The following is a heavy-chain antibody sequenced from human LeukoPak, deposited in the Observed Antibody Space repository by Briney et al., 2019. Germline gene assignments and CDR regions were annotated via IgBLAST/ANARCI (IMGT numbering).Heavy chain of an antibody. CDR1: GYTFTSYD. CDR3: ASFTYYYDSSGYYVGDY. V-gene: IGHV1-8*01. CDR2: MNPNSGNT. Sequence: ASVKVSCKASGYTFTSYDINWVRQATGQGLEWMGWMNPNSGNTGYAQKFQGRVTMTRNTSISTAYMELSSLRSEDTAVYYCASFTYYYDSSGYYVGDYWGQGTLVTVSS. D-gene: IGHD3-22*01. J-gene: IGHJ4*02.